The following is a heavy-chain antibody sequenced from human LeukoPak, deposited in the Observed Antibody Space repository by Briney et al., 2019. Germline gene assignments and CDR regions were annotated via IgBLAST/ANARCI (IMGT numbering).Heavy chain of an antibody. CDR1: GFTFSSYS. V-gene: IGHV3-21*01. CDR3: AVIVGATGNFDY. D-gene: IGHD1-26*01. J-gene: IGHJ4*02. CDR2: ISSSSSYI. Sequence: GGSLRLSCAASGFTFSSYSMNWVRQAPGKGLEWVSSISSSSSYIYYADSVKGRFTISRDNAKNSLYLQMNSLRAEDTAVYYCAVIVGATGNFDYWGQGTLVTVSS.